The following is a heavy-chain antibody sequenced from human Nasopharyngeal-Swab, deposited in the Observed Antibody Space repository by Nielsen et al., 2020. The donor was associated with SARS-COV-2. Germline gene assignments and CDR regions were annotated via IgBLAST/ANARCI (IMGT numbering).Heavy chain of an antibody. J-gene: IGHJ5*02. D-gene: IGHD2-15*01. CDR3: ARDTGDCSGGSCYPGRFDP. Sequence: WVRQAPGQRLEWMGWINAGNGHTKYSQKLQGRVTITRDTSASTAYLELSSLRSEDTAVYYCARDTGDCSGGSCYPGRFDPWGQGTLVTVSS. CDR2: INAGNGHT. V-gene: IGHV1-3*01.